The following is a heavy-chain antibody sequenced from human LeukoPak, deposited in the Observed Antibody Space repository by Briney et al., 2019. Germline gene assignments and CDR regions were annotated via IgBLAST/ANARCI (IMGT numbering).Heavy chain of an antibody. V-gene: IGHV4-59*08. CDR2: VYNSGDT. J-gene: IGHJ2*01. D-gene: IGHD3-16*01. Sequence: SETLSLTCTVSGGSTSSDYWSWIRQSPGKGLEWVGYVYNSGDTGKNPSLKSRVTILLDTSKNQCSLKLTSVSAADTAVYYCARLKLGAYYDLWGRGTLVTVSS. CDR1: GGSTSSDY. CDR3: ARLKLGAYYDL.